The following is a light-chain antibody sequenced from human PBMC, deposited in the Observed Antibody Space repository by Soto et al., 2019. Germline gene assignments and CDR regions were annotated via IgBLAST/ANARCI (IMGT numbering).Light chain of an antibody. Sequence: DIQMTQSPSTLSASVGDRVTITCRVSQSISTWLAWYQQKPGKAPKLLIYKASSLEGGVPSRFSGSGSGAEFNIPVSSLRPDDFATYYCQQYNTYPLTFGGGTTVEIK. CDR3: QQYNTYPLT. CDR1: QSISTW. CDR2: KAS. V-gene: IGKV1-5*03. J-gene: IGKJ4*01.